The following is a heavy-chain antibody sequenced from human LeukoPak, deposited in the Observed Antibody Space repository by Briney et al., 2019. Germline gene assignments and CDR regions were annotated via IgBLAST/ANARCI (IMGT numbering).Heavy chain of an antibody. D-gene: IGHD6-6*01. J-gene: IGHJ4*02. CDR3: ASSYSSSSGLVFDY. Sequence: PSETLSLTCTVSGGSISSYYWSWIRQPAGKGLDWIGRIYTSGSTNYNPSLKSRVTMSVDTSKNQFSLKLSSVTAADTAVYYCASSYSSSSGLVFDYWGQGTLVTVSS. CDR2: IYTSGST. CDR1: GGSISSYY. V-gene: IGHV4-4*07.